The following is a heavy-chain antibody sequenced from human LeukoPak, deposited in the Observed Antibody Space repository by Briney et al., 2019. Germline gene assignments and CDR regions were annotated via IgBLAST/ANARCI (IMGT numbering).Heavy chain of an antibody. D-gene: IGHD4-17*01. Sequence: PGRYLRLYCAASGLTFSSYDMHSVRQATGKGLEWDSPIGSAGDTYYPGSVKGRFTISRENAKNSLYLQMNIRRAGDTAVYYCASGRGYSAVTRTSAYYGMDVWGQGTTVTVSS. CDR1: GLTFSSYD. V-gene: IGHV3-13*04. J-gene: IGHJ6*02. CDR2: IGSAGDT. CDR3: ASGRGYSAVTRTSAYYGMDV.